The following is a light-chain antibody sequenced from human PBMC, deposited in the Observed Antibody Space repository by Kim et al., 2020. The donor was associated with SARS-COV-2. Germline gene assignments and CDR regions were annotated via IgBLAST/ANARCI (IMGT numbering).Light chain of an antibody. V-gene: IGLV2-14*03. CDR1: RSDVSGYNY. CDR3: SSYASSNTLCV. J-gene: IGLJ1*01. Sequence: SITVSGPVTRSDVSGYNYASGYQPHPGKAPNLMIYDVSWRPPGVSNRFSGSKSGNTASLTISGLQPEDEADYYCSSYASSNTLCVFGTGTKVTVL. CDR2: DVS.